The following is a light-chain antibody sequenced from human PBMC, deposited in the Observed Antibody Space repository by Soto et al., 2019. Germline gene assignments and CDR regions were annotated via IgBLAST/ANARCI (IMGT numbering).Light chain of an antibody. V-gene: IGKV3-15*01. CDR3: QQYNNWPPKT. Sequence: EIVMTQPPATLSVSPGERATLSCRASQSVSSNLAWYQQKPGHAPRLLIYGASTRATGIPARFSGSGSGTEFTLTISSLQSEDFAVYYCQQYNNWPPKTFGQGTKVDIK. CDR1: QSVSSN. CDR2: GAS. J-gene: IGKJ1*01.